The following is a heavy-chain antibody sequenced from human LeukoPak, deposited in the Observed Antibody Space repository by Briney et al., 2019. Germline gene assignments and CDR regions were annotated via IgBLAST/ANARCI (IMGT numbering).Heavy chain of an antibody. J-gene: IGHJ5*02. Sequence: SETLSLTCTVSGGSINSADYYWSWIRQHPGKGLEWIGCIYYSGSRYYNPSLKSRVSISIDTSTNQFSLNLSSVTAADTAVYYCARDLGGDGFNLRNWFDPWGQGTLVTVSS. CDR2: IYYSGSR. V-gene: IGHV4-31*03. D-gene: IGHD5-24*01. CDR1: GGSINSADYY. CDR3: ARDLGGDGFNLRNWFDP.